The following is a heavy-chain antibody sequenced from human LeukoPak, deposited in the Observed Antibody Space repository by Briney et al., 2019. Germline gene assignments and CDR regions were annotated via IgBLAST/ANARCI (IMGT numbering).Heavy chain of an antibody. D-gene: IGHD3-22*01. V-gene: IGHV5-51*01. Sequence: GESLKISCKGSGYSFTSYWIGWVRQMPGKGLEWMGIIYLGDSDTRYSPSFQGQVTISADKSISTAYLQWSSLKASDTAMYYCASPFSKDSSGQTLGYWGQGTLVTVSS. J-gene: IGHJ4*02. CDR1: GYSFTSYW. CDR3: ASPFSKDSSGQTLGY. CDR2: IYLGDSDT.